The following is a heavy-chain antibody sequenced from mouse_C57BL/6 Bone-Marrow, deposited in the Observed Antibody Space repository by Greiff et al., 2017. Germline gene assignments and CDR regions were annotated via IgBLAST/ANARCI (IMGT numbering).Heavy chain of an antibody. D-gene: IGHD2-4*01. CDR1: GYAFSSSW. Sequence: QVQLQQSGPELVKPGASVKISCKASGYAFSSSWMNWVTQRPGKGLEWIGRIYPGDGDTNYNGKFKGKATLTADKASSTAYMQLSSLTSEDSAVYFWASWRLRGGFDYWGQGTLVTVSA. CDR3: ASWRLRGGFDY. V-gene: IGHV1-82*01. CDR2: IYPGDGDT. J-gene: IGHJ3*01.